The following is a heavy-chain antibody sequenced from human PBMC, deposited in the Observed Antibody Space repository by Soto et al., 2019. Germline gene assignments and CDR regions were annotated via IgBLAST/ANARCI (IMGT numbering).Heavy chain of an antibody. CDR2: TYYRSKWYN. V-gene: IGHV6-1*01. D-gene: IGHD4-17*01. CDR1: GDSVSSNSAA. Sequence: SQTLSLTCAISGDSVSSNSAAWSWIRQSPSRGLERLGRTYYRSKWYNDYAVSVQRRITINPDTSKNQFSLQLNSVTPEDTAVSYCARDVGGGNTVTPRLDAFDIWGQGTMVTVSS. CDR3: ARDVGGGNTVTPRLDAFDI. J-gene: IGHJ3*02.